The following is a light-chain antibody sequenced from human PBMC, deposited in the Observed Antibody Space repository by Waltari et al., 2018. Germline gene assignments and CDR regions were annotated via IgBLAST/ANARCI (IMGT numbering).Light chain of an antibody. Sequence: QLVLTQPPSASASLGASVKLTCTLNSGHTRYAIAWHQQQPEKGPRFLMKPDSDGSHTKGDGIPDRFSGSSSGAERYLILSSLQSEDEADYYCQSWDTGINVFGGGTKLTVL. CDR2: PDSDGSH. CDR3: QSWDTGINV. V-gene: IGLV4-69*01. J-gene: IGLJ2*01. CDR1: SGHTRYA.